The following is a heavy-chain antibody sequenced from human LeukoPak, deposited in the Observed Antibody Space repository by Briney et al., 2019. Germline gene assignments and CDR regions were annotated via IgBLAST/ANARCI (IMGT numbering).Heavy chain of an antibody. CDR1: GGSTSSSIYY. CDR3: ARDLAGHFGGFYFDS. V-gene: IGHV4-39*07. Sequence: SETLSLTCTVSGGSTSSSIYYWGWIRQPPGKGLEWIGTIYYSGSTYYNPSLKSRVTISVDTSKNQFSLRLSSVTAADTALYYCARDLAGHFGGFYFDSWGQGTLVTVSS. CDR2: IYYSGST. J-gene: IGHJ4*02. D-gene: IGHD2-21*01.